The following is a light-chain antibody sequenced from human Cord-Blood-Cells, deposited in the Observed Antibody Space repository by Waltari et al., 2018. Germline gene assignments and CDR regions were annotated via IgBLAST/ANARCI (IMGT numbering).Light chain of an antibody. Sequence: QSALTQPPSASGSPGQSVTISCTGTSSDVGGYNYVSWYQQHPGKAPKLMLYEVSKRPSGVPDRFSGSRSGNTASLTVSGLQAEDEADYYCSSDAGSNNFVVFGGGTKLTVL. CDR1: SSDVGGYNY. J-gene: IGLJ2*01. CDR3: SSDAGSNNFVV. V-gene: IGLV2-8*01. CDR2: EVS.